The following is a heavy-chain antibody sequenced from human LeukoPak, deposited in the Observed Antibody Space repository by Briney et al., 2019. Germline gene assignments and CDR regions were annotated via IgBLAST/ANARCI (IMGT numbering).Heavy chain of an antibody. CDR2: IYYSGST. J-gene: IGHJ5*02. D-gene: IGHD2-2*01. CDR3: ARAVVPAALVWFDP. CDR1: GGSISSGGYY. Sequence: SQTLSLTCTVSGGSISSGGYYWSWIRQHPGKGLEWIGYIYYSGSTYYNPSLKSRVTISVDTSKNQFSLKLSSVTAADTAVYYCARAVVPAALVWFDPWGQGTLVTVSP. V-gene: IGHV4-31*03.